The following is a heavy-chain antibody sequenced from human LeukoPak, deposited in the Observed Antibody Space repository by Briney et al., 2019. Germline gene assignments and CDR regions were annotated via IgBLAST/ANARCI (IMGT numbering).Heavy chain of an antibody. CDR1: GFTFSSYS. D-gene: IGHD3-10*01. CDR2: ISSSSSYI. CDR3: ARDYRAVRGVNDAFDI. Sequence: PGGSLRLSCAASGFTFSSYSMNWVRQAPGKGLEWVSSISSSSSYIYYADSVKGRFTISRDNAKNSLYLQMNSLRAEDTAVYYCARDYRAVRGVNDAFDIWGQGTTVTVSS. V-gene: IGHV3-21*01. J-gene: IGHJ3*02.